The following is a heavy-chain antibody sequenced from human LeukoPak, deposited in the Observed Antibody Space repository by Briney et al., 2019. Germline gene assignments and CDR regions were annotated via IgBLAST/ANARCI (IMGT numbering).Heavy chain of an antibody. D-gene: IGHD2-2*01. CDR3: ARGGGSDRDIVVVPAADYGY. V-gene: IGHV4-34*01. J-gene: IGHJ4*02. CDR1: GGSFSGYY. CDR2: INHSGST. Sequence: SETLSLTCAVYGGSFSGYYWSWIRQPPGKGLEWIGEINHSGSTNYNPSLKSRVTISVDTPKNQFSLKLSSVTAADTAVYYCARGGGSDRDIVVVPAADYGYWGQGTLVTVPS.